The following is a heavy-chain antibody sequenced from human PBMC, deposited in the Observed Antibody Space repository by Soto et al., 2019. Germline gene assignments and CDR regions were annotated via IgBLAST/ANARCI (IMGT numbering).Heavy chain of an antibody. CDR1: GYTFSNYY. CDR3: ARSQEVVVVPAAPIDY. J-gene: IGHJ4*02. CDR2: INPSGGGT. D-gene: IGHD2-2*01. Sequence: QVQLVQSGAEVKKPGASVKVSCKTSGYTFSNYYINWVRQAPGQGLEWMGRINPSGGGTTYAQKFHGRGTMTRVTSTSTVYMDLSSLRSEDTAVYYCARSQEVVVVPAAPIDYWGQGTLVTVSS. V-gene: IGHV1-46*01.